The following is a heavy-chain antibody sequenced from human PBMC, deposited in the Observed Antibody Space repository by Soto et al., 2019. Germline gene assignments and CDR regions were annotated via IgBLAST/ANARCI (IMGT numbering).Heavy chain of an antibody. J-gene: IGHJ6*02. CDR2: ISGRGGNA. CDR3: AKEGASGSYPHYYYFGMDV. D-gene: IGHD1-26*01. V-gene: IGHV3-23*01. CDR1: GFTFSSYA. Sequence: EVQLLESGGGLVQPGGSLRLSCAASGFTFSSYAMSWVRQAPGKGLEWVSSISGRGGNAYYADSVTGRFSISSDNSTNKLSLQMNSLRADDTAVYYCAKEGASGSYPHYYYFGMDVWGQGTTVTVSS.